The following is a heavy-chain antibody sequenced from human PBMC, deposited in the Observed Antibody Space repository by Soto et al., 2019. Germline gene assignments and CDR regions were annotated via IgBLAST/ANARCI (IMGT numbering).Heavy chain of an antibody. CDR3: AKASGPSYYYYYYMDV. V-gene: IGHV3-23*01. CDR2: IGGSGGST. Sequence: EVQLLESGGGLVQPGGSLRLSCAASGFTFSSYAMSWVRQAPGKGLEWVSAIGGSGGSTYYADSVKGRFTISRDNSKNTLYLQMNSLRAEDTAVYYCAKASGPSYYYYYYMDVWGKGTTVTVSS. CDR1: GFTFSSYA. J-gene: IGHJ6*03.